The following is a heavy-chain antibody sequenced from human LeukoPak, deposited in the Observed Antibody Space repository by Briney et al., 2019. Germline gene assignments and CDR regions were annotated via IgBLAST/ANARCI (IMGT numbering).Heavy chain of an antibody. CDR2: TRYRSTWNT. Sequence: PSQTLSLTCAISGDSVSSKSVSWSWMRQSPSRGLEYLGRTRYRSTWNTFYSLPVEGRITINADTSRNEVSLRLSSVTPEDTALYYCVRDFNWAFDYWGQGTLVTVSS. D-gene: IGHD3-16*01. CDR1: GDSVSSKSVS. J-gene: IGHJ4*02. V-gene: IGHV6-1*01. CDR3: VRDFNWAFDY.